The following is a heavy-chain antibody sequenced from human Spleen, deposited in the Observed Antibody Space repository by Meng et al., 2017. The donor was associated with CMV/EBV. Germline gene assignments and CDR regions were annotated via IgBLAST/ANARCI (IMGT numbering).Heavy chain of an antibody. J-gene: IGHJ6*02. V-gene: IGHV3-74*01. Sequence: GGSLRLSCAASGFTFSSYWMHWVRQAPGKGLVWVSRINSDGSSTSYADSVKGRFTISRDNAKNTLYLQMNSLRAEDTAVYYCARDVDCSSTSCMGYYGMDVWGQGTTVTVSS. CDR2: INSDGSST. CDR3: ARDVDCSSTSCMGYYGMDV. D-gene: IGHD2-2*01. CDR1: GFTFSSYW.